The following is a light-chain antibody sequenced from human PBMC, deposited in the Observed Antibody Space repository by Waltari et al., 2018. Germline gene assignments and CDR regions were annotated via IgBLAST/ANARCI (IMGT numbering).Light chain of an antibody. CDR3: CSFAGNYTLL. V-gene: IGLV2-11*01. J-gene: IGLJ2*01. CDR1: RSHVGGYDY. CDR2: DVD. Sequence: QSALTQPRSVSGSPGQSVTLPCTGTRSHVGGYDYVSWYQQHPGKAPKLIISDVDKRPSGVSDRFSGSKSGNTASLTISGLQIDDEATYYCCSFAGNYTLLFGGGTNLTVL.